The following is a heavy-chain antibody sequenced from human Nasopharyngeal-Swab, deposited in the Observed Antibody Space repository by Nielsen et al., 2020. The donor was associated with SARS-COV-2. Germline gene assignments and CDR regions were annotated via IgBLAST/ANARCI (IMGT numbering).Heavy chain of an antibody. D-gene: IGHD3-16*02. CDR2: ISGSGGST. CDR3: AKDRNDYIWGSYRLTFDY. V-gene: IGHV3-23*01. J-gene: IGHJ4*02. Sequence: WIRQPPGKGLEWVSAISGSGGSTYYADSVKGRFTISRDNSKNTLYLQMNSLRAEDTAVYYRAKDRNDYIWGSYRLTFDYWGQGTLVTVSS.